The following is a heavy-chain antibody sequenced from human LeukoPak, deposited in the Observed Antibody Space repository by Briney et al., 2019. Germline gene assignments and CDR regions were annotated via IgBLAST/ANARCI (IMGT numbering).Heavy chain of an antibody. J-gene: IGHJ6*02. CDR1: GGSISSGGYS. Sequence: SQTLSLTCAVSGGSISSGGYSWGWIRQPPGKGLEWIVYIYHSGSTYYNPSLKSRVTISVDRSKNQFSLKLSSVTAADTAVYYCACSSCYYYGMDVWGQGTTVTVSS. D-gene: IGHD2-2*01. V-gene: IGHV4-30-2*01. CDR2: IYHSGST. CDR3: ACSSCYYYGMDV.